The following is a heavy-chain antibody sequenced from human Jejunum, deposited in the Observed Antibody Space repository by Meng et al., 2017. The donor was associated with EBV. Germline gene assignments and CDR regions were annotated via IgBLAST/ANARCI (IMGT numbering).Heavy chain of an antibody. V-gene: IGHV1-2*06. CDR2: ITPDGSAT. J-gene: IGHJ4*02. CDR3: ARVNDKTNFDF. CDR1: GYSITDYS. Sequence: QVQRVRAGAVWKKPGASAHVSVHASGYSITDYSILRVRQAPEQGLEWRGRITPDGSATNYAQNFRGDFLVTRDMSTTTAYLELFSLKSADTAVYFCARVNDKTNFDFWGQGTLVTVSS.